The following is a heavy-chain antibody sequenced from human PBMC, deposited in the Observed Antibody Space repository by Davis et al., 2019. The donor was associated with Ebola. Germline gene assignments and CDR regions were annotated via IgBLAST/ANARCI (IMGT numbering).Heavy chain of an antibody. CDR1: GFTFSSYA. Sequence: PGGSLRLSCAASGFTFSSYAMSWVRQAPGKGLEWVSAISGSGGSTYYADSVKGRFTISRDNSKNTLYLQMNSLRAEDTAVYYCATSYSSGWYFHAFDIWGQGTMVTVSS. CDR2: ISGSGGST. D-gene: IGHD6-19*01. V-gene: IGHV3-23*01. CDR3: ATSYSSGWYFHAFDI. J-gene: IGHJ3*02.